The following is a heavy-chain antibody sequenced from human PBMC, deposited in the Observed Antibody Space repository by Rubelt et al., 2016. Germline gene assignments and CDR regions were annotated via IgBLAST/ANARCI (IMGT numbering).Heavy chain of an antibody. V-gene: IGHV3-30*04. D-gene: IGHD6-19*01. Sequence: VQLVESGGGLVQPGGSLRLSCTASGSTFSSYAMHWVRQAPGKGLEWVAVISYDRSNKYYAESVKGRFTISSDNSKNTLYLQMNSLRAEDTAVYYCASDRAVAGTWGQGTLVTVSS. CDR2: ISYDRSNK. CDR3: ASDRAVAGT. J-gene: IGHJ4*02. CDR1: GSTFSSYA.